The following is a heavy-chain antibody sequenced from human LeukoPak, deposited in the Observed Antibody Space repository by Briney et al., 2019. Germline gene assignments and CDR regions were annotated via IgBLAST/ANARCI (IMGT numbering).Heavy chain of an antibody. CDR1: GFTFGTFA. Sequence: GGSLRLACAASGFTFGTFAFSWVRQAPGKGLEWVSSITGDDSTYYADSVKGRFTISRDTSSNTLYLQMNSLRAEDTALYYCAKGHYDFRDYWGQGTLVTVSS. CDR3: AKGHYDFRDY. CDR2: ITGDDST. J-gene: IGHJ4*02. D-gene: IGHD3-3*01. V-gene: IGHV3-23*01.